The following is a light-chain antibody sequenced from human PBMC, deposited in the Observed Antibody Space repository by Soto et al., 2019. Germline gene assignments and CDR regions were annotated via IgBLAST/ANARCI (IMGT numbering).Light chain of an antibody. J-gene: IGKJ1*01. CDR1: QGIRNE. CDR2: AAS. Sequence: AIQMTQSPSSLSASVGDRVTITCRASQGIRNELGWYQQRPGKAPKLLIYAASTLESGVPSRFSASGSGTDFTLTISSLRPEDFATYYCLQDCKYPRTFGQGTKVEIK. V-gene: IGKV1-6*01. CDR3: LQDCKYPRT.